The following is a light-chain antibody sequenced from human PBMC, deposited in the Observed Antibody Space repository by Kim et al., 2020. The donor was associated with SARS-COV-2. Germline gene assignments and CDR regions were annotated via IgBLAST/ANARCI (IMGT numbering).Light chain of an antibody. Sequence: SPVESATLSCRRSQDVGCNDLAWYRQRPGPAPRLLIYGASSRATGIPDRFSGSVSGTDFTLTITRLEPEDFAVYYCQQYSSSPATFGQGTKVDI. J-gene: IGKJ1*01. CDR2: GAS. V-gene: IGKV3-20*01. CDR3: QQYSSSPAT. CDR1: QDVGCND.